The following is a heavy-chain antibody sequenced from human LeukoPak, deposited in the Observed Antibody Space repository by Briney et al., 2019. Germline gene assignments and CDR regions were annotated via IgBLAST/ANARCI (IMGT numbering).Heavy chain of an antibody. CDR1: GGSFGGYY. V-gene: IGHV4-34*01. CDR3: ARLSSGSYLKYAFDI. CDR2: INHSGST. Sequence: SETLSLTCAVYGGSFGGYYWSWIRQPPGKGLEWIGEINHSGSTNYNPSLKSRVTISVDTSKNQFSLKLSSVTAADTAVYYCARLSSGSYLKYAFDIWGQGTMVTVSS. D-gene: IGHD1-26*01. J-gene: IGHJ3*02.